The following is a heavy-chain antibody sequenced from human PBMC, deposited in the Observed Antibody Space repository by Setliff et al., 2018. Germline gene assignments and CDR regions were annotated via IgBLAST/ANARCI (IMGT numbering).Heavy chain of an antibody. CDR3: ARLALTGYDSSGYYYALDYYYYMDV. J-gene: IGHJ6*03. CDR1: GFTFSSYS. D-gene: IGHD3-22*01. CDR2: IDISSTTI. V-gene: IGHV3-48*01. Sequence: GESLKISCAASGFTFSSYSMKWVRQAPGKGLEWISYIDISSTTIYYADSVKGRFTISRDKAHHSLFLQMNSLRAEDTAVYYCARLALTGYDSSGYYYALDYYYYMDVWGKGTTVTVSS.